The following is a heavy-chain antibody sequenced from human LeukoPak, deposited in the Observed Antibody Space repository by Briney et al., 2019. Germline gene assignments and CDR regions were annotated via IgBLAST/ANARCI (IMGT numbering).Heavy chain of an antibody. J-gene: IGHJ3*02. CDR2: IYYSGST. CDR3: ARGRDAFDI. CDR1: GGSISSYY. Sequence: PSETLSLTCTVSGGSISSYYWRWIRQPPGKGLEWIGYIYYSGSTNYNPSLKSRVTISVDASKNQFSLKLSSVTAADTAVYYCARGRDAFDIWGQGTMVTVSS. V-gene: IGHV4-59*01.